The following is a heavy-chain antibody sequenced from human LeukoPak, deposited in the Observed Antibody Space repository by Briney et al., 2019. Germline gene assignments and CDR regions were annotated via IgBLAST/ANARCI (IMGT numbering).Heavy chain of an antibody. CDR3: ARLPGSRTEYYFDY. V-gene: IGHV4-59*08. CDR1: GGSISSYY. D-gene: IGHD3-10*01. J-gene: IGHJ4*02. Sequence: SETLSLTCTVSGGSISSYYWSWIRQPPGKGLEWIGYIYYSGSTNYNPSLKSRVTISVDTSKNQFSLKRSSVTAADTAVYYCARLPGSRTEYYFDYWGQGTLVTVSS. CDR2: IYYSGST.